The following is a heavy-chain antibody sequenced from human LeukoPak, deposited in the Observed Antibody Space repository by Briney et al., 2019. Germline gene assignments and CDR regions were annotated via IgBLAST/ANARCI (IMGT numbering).Heavy chain of an antibody. CDR3: ARDQHIVVVTAILGWFDP. D-gene: IGHD2-21*02. J-gene: IGHJ5*02. CDR1: GGSINSY. Sequence: TASETLSLTCTVSGGSINSYWSWIRQPAGKGLEWIGRISGSGTITYNPALQSRLSISIDTSKNQFSLKLSSVTAADTAVYYCARDQHIVVVTAILGWFDPWGQGTLVTVSS. CDR2: ISGSGTI. V-gene: IGHV4-4*07.